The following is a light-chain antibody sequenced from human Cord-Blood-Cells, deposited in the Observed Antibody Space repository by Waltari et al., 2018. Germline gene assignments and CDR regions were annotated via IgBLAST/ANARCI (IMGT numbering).Light chain of an antibody. J-gene: IGLJ2*01. CDR3: CSYVGSYIVV. V-gene: IGLV2-11*01. CDR1: SSDVGGYNY. Sequence: QSALTQPRSVSGSPGQSVTLSCTGTSSDVGGYNYVSWYQQHPGKAPKLMIYDVSKRPSGVPDRFSGSKSGNTASLTISGLQAEDEADYYCCSYVGSYIVVFGGGTKLTVL. CDR2: DVS.